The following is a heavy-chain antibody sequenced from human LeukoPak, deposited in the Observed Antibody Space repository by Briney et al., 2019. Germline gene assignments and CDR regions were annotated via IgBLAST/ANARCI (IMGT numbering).Heavy chain of an antibody. V-gene: IGHV4-38-2*02. CDR1: GYSISSGYY. Sequence: SSETLSLTCTVSGYSISSGYYWGWIRQPPGKGLEWIGSIYHSGSTYYNPSLKSRVTISVDTSKNQFSLKLSSVTAADTAVHYCARVVTTRSVGAWTTGRNDAFDIWGQGTMVTVSS. CDR3: ARVVTTRSVGAWTTGRNDAFDI. CDR2: IYHSGST. J-gene: IGHJ3*02. D-gene: IGHD4-17*01.